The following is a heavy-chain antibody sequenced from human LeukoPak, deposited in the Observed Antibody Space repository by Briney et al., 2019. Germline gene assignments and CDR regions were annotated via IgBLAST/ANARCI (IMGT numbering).Heavy chain of an antibody. V-gene: IGHV3-48*01. CDR2: ISSSSSTI. D-gene: IGHD2-21*01. Sequence: GGSLRLSCAASGFTFSSYSMNWVRQAPGKGLEWVSYISSSSSTIYYADSVKGRFTISRDNAKNSLYLQMNSLRAEDTAVYYCARALVVKYYYQYMDVWGKGTTVTISS. CDR1: GFTFSSYS. J-gene: IGHJ6*03. CDR3: ARALVVKYYYQYMDV.